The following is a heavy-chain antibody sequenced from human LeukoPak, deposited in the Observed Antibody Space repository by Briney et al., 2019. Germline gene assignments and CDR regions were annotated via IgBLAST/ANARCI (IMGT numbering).Heavy chain of an antibody. CDR3: ARRRYYYGSGTFDY. CDR2: INHSGST. CDR1: GYSISSGYY. J-gene: IGHJ4*02. Sequence: SETLSLTCTVSGYSISSGYYWGWIRQPPGKGLEWIGEINHSGSTNYNPSLKSRVTISVDTSKNQFSLKLSSVTAADTAVYYCARRRYYYGSGTFDYWGQGTLVTVSS. D-gene: IGHD3-10*01. V-gene: IGHV4-38-2*02.